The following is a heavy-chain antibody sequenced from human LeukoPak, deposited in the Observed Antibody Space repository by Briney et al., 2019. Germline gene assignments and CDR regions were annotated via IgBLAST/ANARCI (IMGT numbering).Heavy chain of an antibody. CDR2: FHYSVNT. D-gene: IGHD3-16*02. Sequence: KPSETLSLTCAVSGDSITSQSQYWGWVRQPPGKGLEWVGSFHYSVNTFYNPSLKSRVTISVDTSKNQFSLKLSSVTAADTAVYYCARGRGVYDYVWGSYRFYYFDYWGQGTLVTVSS. CDR3: ARGRGVYDYVWGSYRFYYFDY. J-gene: IGHJ4*02. V-gene: IGHV4-39*07. CDR1: GDSITSQSQY.